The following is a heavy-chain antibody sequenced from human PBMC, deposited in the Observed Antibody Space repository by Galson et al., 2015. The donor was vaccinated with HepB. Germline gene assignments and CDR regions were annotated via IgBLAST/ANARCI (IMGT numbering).Heavy chain of an antibody. V-gene: IGHV3-7*03. J-gene: IGHJ4*02. Sequence: SLRLSCAASGFTFSTYWMGWVRQAPGKRLERVASIKHDGSEKHYVDSAKGRFMISRDNDENSLYLQMNNPRAEDTAVYYCARQRYSAYGYFDSWGQGTLVTVSS. D-gene: IGHD5-12*01. CDR1: GFTFSTYW. CDR3: ARQRYSAYGYFDS. CDR2: IKHDGSEK.